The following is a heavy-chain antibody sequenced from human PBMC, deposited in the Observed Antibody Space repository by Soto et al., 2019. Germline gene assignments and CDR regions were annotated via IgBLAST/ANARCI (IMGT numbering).Heavy chain of an antibody. J-gene: IGHJ6*02. Sequence: GEYLKISCKGSGYSFTSYWIVWVRQMPGKGLEWMGTIYPGDSDTRYSPSFQGQVPISADKSISTAYLQWNSLKASDTAMYFCARNKGYCSSTSCYGMDVWGQGATVTVSS. CDR2: IYPGDSDT. CDR3: ARNKGYCSSTSCYGMDV. D-gene: IGHD2-2*01. V-gene: IGHV5-51*01. CDR1: GYSFTSYW.